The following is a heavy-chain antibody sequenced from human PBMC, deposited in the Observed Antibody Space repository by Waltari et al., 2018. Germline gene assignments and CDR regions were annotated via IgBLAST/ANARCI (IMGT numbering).Heavy chain of an antibody. Sequence: LRLSCAASGFTFSSYWMSWVRQAPGKGLEWVANINQDGNKLYYVDSVEGRFTISRDNAKNSLYLQMNSLRAEDTAVYYCARDQMVTVTDDNWFDSWGQGNLVTVSS. D-gene: IGHD4-17*01. V-gene: IGHV3-7*01. CDR1: GFTFSSYW. CDR3: ARDQMVTVTDDNWFDS. CDR2: INQDGNKL. J-gene: IGHJ5*01.